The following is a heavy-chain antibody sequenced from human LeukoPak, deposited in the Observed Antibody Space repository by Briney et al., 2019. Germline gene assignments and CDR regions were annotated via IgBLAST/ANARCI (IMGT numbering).Heavy chain of an antibody. J-gene: IGHJ4*02. CDR1: GGSISSSSYY. V-gene: IGHV4-39*01. CDR2: IYYSGST. CDR3: AGSHERCFDY. Sequence: SETLSLTCTVSGGSISSSSYYWGWIRLPPGKGLEWIGSIYYSGSTYYNPSLKSRVTISVDTSKNQFSLKLSSVSAADTAVYYCAGSHERCFDYWGQGTLVTVSS. D-gene: IGHD2-15*01.